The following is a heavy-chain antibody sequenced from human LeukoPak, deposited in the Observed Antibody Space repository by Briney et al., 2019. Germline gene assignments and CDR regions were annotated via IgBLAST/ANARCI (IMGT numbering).Heavy chain of an antibody. CDR1: GFTVSGVS. V-gene: IGHV3-30*02. CDR2: TSYDGSNK. D-gene: IGHD6-19*01. Sequence: PGGSLRLAWSPSGFTVSGVSTRCVREAPGKGPEWVAFTSYDGSNKFYADSMKGRFTISSDNSKTTLYLQMNSLGVEDTAVYYCTGRKYNDGWYYSDYWGQGAQVTVSS. J-gene: IGHJ4*02. CDR3: TGRKYNDGWYYSDY.